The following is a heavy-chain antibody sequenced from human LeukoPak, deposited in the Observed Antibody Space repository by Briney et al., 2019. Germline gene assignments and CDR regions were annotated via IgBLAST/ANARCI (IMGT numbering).Heavy chain of an antibody. D-gene: IGHD6-19*01. V-gene: IGHV3-7*01. J-gene: IGHJ3*02. CDR1: GFTFSSYW. Sequence: GGSLRLSCAASGFTFSSYWMSWVRQAPGTGLEWVANKKQDGSEKYYVDSVKGRFTISRDNAKNSLYLKMNSLRAEDTAIYYCARRGYSSGWYTGDAFDIWGQGTMVTVSS. CDR2: KKQDGSEK. CDR3: ARRGYSSGWYTGDAFDI.